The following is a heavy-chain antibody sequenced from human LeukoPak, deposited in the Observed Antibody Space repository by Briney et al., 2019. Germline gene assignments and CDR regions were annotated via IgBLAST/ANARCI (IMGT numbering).Heavy chain of an antibody. V-gene: IGHV3-48*04. D-gene: IGHD4-17*01. CDR2: INSVGGTT. CDR3: ARSHMYGDYGEDI. CDR1: GFTFNTYG. Sequence: GGSLRLSCAASGFTFNTYGMNWFRQAPGRGLEWISYINSVGGTTFYADSVKGRFTISRDNANNTLYLQMNSLRAQDAATYYCARSHMYGDYGEDIWGHGTVVAVSS. J-gene: IGHJ3*02.